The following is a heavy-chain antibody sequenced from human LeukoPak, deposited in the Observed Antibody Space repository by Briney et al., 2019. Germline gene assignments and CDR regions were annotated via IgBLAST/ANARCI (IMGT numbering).Heavy chain of an antibody. J-gene: IGHJ4*02. CDR1: GFTFSSYG. CDR3: AKVVRTGNSMFDF. D-gene: IGHD2/OR15-2a*01. V-gene: IGHV3-23*01. Sequence: GGSLRLSCAASGFTFSSYGIHWVRQAPGKGLEWVSGFSETNSGTYYADSVKGRFTISRDNSRNTLYLQMNSLGAEDTAEYFCAKVVRTGNSMFDFWGQGTLVTVSS. CDR2: FSETNSGT.